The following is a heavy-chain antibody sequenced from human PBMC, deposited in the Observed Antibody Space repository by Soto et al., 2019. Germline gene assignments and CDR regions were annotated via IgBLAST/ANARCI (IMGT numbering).Heavy chain of an antibody. J-gene: IGHJ4*02. CDR1: GGSMSSYY. V-gene: IGHV4-59*01. D-gene: IGHD2-15*01. Sequence: SETLSLTCTVSGGSMSSYYWDWIRQPPGKRLEWIGNINYSGSTNYNPSLKSRVTISVDTSKNQLSLKLTSVTAADTAVYYCARGAGSSGVWGQGILVTV. CDR2: INYSGST. CDR3: ARGAGSSGV.